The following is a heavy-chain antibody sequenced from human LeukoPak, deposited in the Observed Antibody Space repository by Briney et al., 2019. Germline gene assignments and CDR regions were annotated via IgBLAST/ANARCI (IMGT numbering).Heavy chain of an antibody. Sequence: GGSLRLSCAASGFTFSSYGMSWVRQAPGKGLEWVSAISGSGGSTYYADSVKGRFTISRDNSKNTLYLQMDSLRAEDTAVYYCAKGPLLWFGESLYFDYWGQGTLVTVSS. D-gene: IGHD3-10*01. V-gene: IGHV3-23*01. CDR2: ISGSGGST. CDR3: AKGPLLWFGESLYFDY. CDR1: GFTFSSYG. J-gene: IGHJ4*02.